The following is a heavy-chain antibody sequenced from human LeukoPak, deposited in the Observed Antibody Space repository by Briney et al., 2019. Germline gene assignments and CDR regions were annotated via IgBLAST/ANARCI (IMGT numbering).Heavy chain of an antibody. J-gene: IGHJ4*02. Sequence: PGGSLRLSCAASGFTFDDYAMHWVRQAPRKGLEWVSLISGDGGSTYYADSVKGRFTISRDNSKNSLYLQMNSLRTEDTALYYCAKDMGCSSTSCLIDYWGQGTLVTVSS. CDR1: GFTFDDYA. CDR2: ISGDGGST. V-gene: IGHV3-43*02. D-gene: IGHD2-2*01. CDR3: AKDMGCSSTSCLIDY.